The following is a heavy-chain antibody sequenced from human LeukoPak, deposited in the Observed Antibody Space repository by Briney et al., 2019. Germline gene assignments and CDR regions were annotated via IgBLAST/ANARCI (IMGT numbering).Heavy chain of an antibody. Sequence: GGSLRLSCAASGFTFSAYWMHWVRQAPGKGLEWVSSISRSGSTKYYADSVKGRFTISRDNAKNSLFLQMNSLRAEDTAVYYCARVLRYCSGGNCYSGGLGYMDVWGKGTTVTISS. CDR1: GFTFSAYW. J-gene: IGHJ6*03. CDR3: ARVLRYCSGGNCYSGGLGYMDV. CDR2: ISRSGSTK. V-gene: IGHV3-11*01. D-gene: IGHD2-15*01.